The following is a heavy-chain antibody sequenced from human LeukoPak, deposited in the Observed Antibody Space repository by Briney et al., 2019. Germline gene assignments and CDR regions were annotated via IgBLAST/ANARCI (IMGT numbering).Heavy chain of an antibody. CDR1: GFTFSDYY. Sequence: PGGSLRLPCAASGFTFSDYYMSWIRQAPGKGLEWLSYISSSGTTIFYADSVKGRFTISRDNAKNSLYLQMNSLGAEDTAVYYCAREMATIGYYYYGLDVWGQGTTVTVSS. J-gene: IGHJ6*02. V-gene: IGHV3-11*01. CDR2: ISSSGTTI. D-gene: IGHD5-24*01. CDR3: AREMATIGYYYYGLDV.